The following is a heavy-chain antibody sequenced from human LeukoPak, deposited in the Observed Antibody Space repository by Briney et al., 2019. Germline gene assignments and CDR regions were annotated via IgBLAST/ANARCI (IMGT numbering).Heavy chain of an antibody. CDR2: MNPNSGKT. D-gene: IGHD2-15*01. CDR3: ARGPPPYFSGDSCYSFLYFHL. V-gene: IGHV1-8*01. J-gene: IGHJ1*01. CDR1: GYTFTSYD. Sequence: ASVKVSCKASGYTFTSYDINWVRQASGQGLGWMGWMNPNSGKTGYAQKFQGRVTMTRDTSISTAYLELHTLRPDDTAVYYCARGPPPYFSGDSCYSFLYFHLWGQGTLVSVSS.